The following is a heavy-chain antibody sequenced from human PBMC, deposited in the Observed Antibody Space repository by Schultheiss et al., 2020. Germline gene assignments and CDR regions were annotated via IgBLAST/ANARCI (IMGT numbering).Heavy chain of an antibody. V-gene: IGHV3-23*01. J-gene: IGHJ4*02. CDR2: IRDSDDSA. CDR1: GFTFSSYS. D-gene: IGHD5-24*01. CDR3: AKIASQRSSDN. Sequence: GGSLRLSCAASGFTFSSYSMTWVRQAPGKGLEWVSSIRDSDDSATSADSVKGRFTISRDNSKNTLYLQMNSLRADDTAVYYCAKIASQRSSDNWGPGTLVTVS.